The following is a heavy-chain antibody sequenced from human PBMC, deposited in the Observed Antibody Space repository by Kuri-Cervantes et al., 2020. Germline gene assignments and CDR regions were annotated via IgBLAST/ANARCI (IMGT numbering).Heavy chain of an antibody. CDR1: GFTFSSYS. J-gene: IGHJ4*02. D-gene: IGHD2-8*01. CDR2: ISSSSSYI. Sequence: ETLSLTCAASGFTFSSYSMNWVRQAPGKGLEWVSSISSSSSYIYYADSVKGRFTISRDNPKNTLYLQMNSLRAEDTAVYYCASNSAQGGGYWGQGTLVTVSS. V-gene: IGHV3-21*01. CDR3: ASNSAQGGGY.